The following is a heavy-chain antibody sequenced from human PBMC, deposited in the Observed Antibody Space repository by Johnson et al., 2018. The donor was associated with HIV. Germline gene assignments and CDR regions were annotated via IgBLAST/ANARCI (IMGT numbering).Heavy chain of an antibody. V-gene: IGHV3-30*02. CDR1: GFTFSSYG. Sequence: QVQLVESGGGVVQPGGSLRLSCAASGFTFSSYGMHWVRQAPGKGLEWVAFIRYDGSNKYYADSVKGRFTISRDNSKNTLYLQMNSLRAEDTAVYYCAKDKDAFDRWGQVTMVTVSS. CDR2: IRYDGSNK. J-gene: IGHJ3*02. CDR3: AKDKDAFDR.